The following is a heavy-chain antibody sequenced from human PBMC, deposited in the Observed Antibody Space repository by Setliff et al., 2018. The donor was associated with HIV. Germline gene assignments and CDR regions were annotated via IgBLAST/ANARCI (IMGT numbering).Heavy chain of an antibody. Sequence: ASVKVSCKASGYTFTDYYIHWVRQAPGQGLEWMGWIYPNTGGTNYAEKFQGRVTMTRDTSISTFYMEVTRLTSDDTAVYYCARDRGRYGDYRDFDYWGQGALVTVSS. CDR2: IYPNTGGT. V-gene: IGHV1-2*02. J-gene: IGHJ4*02. D-gene: IGHD4-17*01. CDR3: ARDRGRYGDYRDFDY. CDR1: GYTFTDYY.